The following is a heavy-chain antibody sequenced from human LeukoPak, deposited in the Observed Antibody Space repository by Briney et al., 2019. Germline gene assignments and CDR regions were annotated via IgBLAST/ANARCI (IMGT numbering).Heavy chain of an antibody. CDR3: TRRHYGDYVVDN. V-gene: IGHV3-73*01. J-gene: IGHJ4*02. CDR1: GFTFNGSA. Sequence: GGSLRLSCATSGFTFNGSALHWVRQASGQGLEWVGRIRSKAHRYAAAYAASVKGRFTVSRDDSKNMAYLQMNSLKTEDTAIYYCTRRHYGDYVVDNWGQGTLVTVSS. D-gene: IGHD4-17*01. CDR2: IRSKAHRYAA.